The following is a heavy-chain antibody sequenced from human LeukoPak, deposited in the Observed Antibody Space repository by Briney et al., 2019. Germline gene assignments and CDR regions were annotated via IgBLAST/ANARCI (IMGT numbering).Heavy chain of an antibody. V-gene: IGHV3-21*01. D-gene: IGHD3-22*01. J-gene: IGHJ3*02. CDR3: ARDRYYYDSSGSFDI. CDR2: ISSSSSYI. Sequence: PGGSLRLSCAASGFTFSSYSMNWVRQAPGKGLEWVSSISSSSSYIYYADSVKGRFTISRDNAKNSLYPQMNSLRAEDTAVYYCARDRYYYDSSGSFDIWGQGTMVTVSS. CDR1: GFTFSSYS.